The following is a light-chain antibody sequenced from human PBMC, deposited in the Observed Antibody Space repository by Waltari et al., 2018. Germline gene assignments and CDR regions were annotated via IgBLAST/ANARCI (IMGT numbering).Light chain of an antibody. V-gene: IGKV3-20*01. CDR2: GAS. CDR1: QSVSRV. J-gene: IGKJ1*01. Sequence: EIVLTQSPGTLSLSPGERATLSCRASQSVSRVLAWYQQRPGQAPRLLIYGASNRATGIPDRFSCSGSGTDFNLTISRLEPEDFAMYYCQMYVRLPVTFGQGTKVEIK. CDR3: QMYVRLPVT.